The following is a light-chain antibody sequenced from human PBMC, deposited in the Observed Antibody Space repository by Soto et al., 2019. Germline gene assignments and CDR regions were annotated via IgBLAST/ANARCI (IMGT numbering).Light chain of an antibody. CDR2: DVS. V-gene: IGKV1-5*01. CDR3: QRYNIFPLT. J-gene: IGKJ1*01. CDR1: QTVRRW. Sequence: DIQMTQSPSSLSASVGDRITITCRASQTVRRWLAWYQQKPGTAPTLLIYDVSTLERGVPSRFSGSGSGTEFTLTISSLQADDFATYYCQRYNIFPLTFGQGTKVEI.